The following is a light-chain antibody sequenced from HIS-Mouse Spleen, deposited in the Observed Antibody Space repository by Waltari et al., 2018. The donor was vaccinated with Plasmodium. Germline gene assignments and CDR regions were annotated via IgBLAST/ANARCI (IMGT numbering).Light chain of an antibody. CDR2: EGS. Sequence: QSALTQPASVSGSPGQSLTISCTGTRGVVGRFNLISWYQQHPGKAPNLMIYEGSKRPSGVSNRFSGSKSGNTASLTISGLQAEDEADYYCCSYAGSSTFVFGGGTKLTVL. CDR1: RGVVGRFNL. J-gene: IGLJ3*02. V-gene: IGLV2-23*03. CDR3: CSYAGSSTFV.